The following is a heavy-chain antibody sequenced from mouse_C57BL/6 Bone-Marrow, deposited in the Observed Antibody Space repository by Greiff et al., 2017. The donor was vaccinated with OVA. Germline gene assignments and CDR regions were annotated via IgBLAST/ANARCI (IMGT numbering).Heavy chain of an antibody. CDR3: ARLDEGYFCV. CDR2: IYPGDGAT. J-gene: IGHJ1*03. V-gene: IGHV1-82*01. Sequence: QVQLQQSGPELVKPGASVKISCKASGYAFSSSWMNWVKQRPGKGLEWIGRIYPGDGATKYNGKFKGKDTLTADKSSSTAYMQLSSRTSEDSAVYFCARLDEGYFCVWGTGTTVTVSS. CDR1: GYAFSSSW.